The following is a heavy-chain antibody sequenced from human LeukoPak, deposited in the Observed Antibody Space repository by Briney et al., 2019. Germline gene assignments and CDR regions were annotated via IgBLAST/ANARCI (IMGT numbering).Heavy chain of an antibody. J-gene: IGHJ4*02. CDR3: ARFCDIVVVVAATRYFDY. Sequence: SETLSLTCTVSGGSISSSSYYWGWIRQPPGKGLEWIGSIYYSGSTYYNPSLKSRVTISVDTSKNQFSLKLSSVTAADTAVYYCARFCDIVVVVAATRYFDYWGQGTLVTISS. V-gene: IGHV4-39*01. CDR2: IYYSGST. CDR1: GGSISSSSYY. D-gene: IGHD2-15*01.